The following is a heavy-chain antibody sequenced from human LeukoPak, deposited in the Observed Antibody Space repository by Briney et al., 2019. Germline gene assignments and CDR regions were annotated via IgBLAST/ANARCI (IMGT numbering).Heavy chain of an antibody. CDR2: FDPEDGET. CDR1: GYTLTELS. J-gene: IGHJ4*02. CDR3: ATDLLATIFGVASFDY. D-gene: IGHD3-3*01. Sequence: GASVKVSCKVSGYTLTELSMHWVRQAPGKGLEWMGGFDPEDGETIYAQKFQGRVTMTEDTSTDTAYMELSSLRSEDTAVYYCATDLLATIFGVASFDYWGQGTLVTASS. V-gene: IGHV1-24*01.